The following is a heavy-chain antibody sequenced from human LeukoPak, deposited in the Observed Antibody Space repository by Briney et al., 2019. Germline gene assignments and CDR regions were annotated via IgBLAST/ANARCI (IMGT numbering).Heavy chain of an antibody. Sequence: HGESLKISCKGSGYSFTTYWIAWVLQMPGKGLEWMGIIYPGDSDTRYSPSFQGQVIISADKSISTAYLQWSSLEASDTAIYYCARMWGYDGYGYPDYWGQGTLVTVSS. D-gene: IGHD3-22*01. J-gene: IGHJ4*02. CDR1: GYSFTTYW. CDR3: ARMWGYDGYGYPDY. CDR2: IYPGDSDT. V-gene: IGHV5-51*01.